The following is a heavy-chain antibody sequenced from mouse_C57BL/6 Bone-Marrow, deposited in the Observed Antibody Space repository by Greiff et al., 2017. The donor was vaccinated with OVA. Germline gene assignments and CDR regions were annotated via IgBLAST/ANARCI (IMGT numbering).Heavy chain of an antibody. Sequence: EVKLVESGGGLVQPGGSLKLSCAASGFTFSDYGMAWVRQAPRKGPEWVAFISNLAYSIYYADTVTGRFTISRENAKNTLYLEMSSLRSEDTAMYYCARRAYDGYFFAYWGQGTLVTVSA. D-gene: IGHD2-3*01. CDR3: ARRAYDGYFFAY. CDR1: GFTFSDYG. V-gene: IGHV5-15*01. CDR2: ISNLAYSI. J-gene: IGHJ3*01.